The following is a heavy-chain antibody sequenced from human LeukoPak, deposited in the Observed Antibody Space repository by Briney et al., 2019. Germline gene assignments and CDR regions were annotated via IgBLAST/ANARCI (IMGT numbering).Heavy chain of an antibody. CDR3: AGRGIAAAEAPDY. D-gene: IGHD6-13*01. Sequence: PSETLSLTCTVSGGSISGYYWSWIRRPPGKGLEWIGYIYYSGSTNYNPSLKSRVTISVDTSKNQFSLKLSSVTAADTAVYYCAGRGIAAAEAPDYWGQGTLVTVSS. CDR2: IYYSGST. CDR1: GGSISGYY. V-gene: IGHV4-59*01. J-gene: IGHJ4*02.